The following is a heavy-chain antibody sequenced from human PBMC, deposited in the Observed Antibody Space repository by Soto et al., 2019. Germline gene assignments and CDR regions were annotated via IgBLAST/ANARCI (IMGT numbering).Heavy chain of an antibody. CDR1: GCPISSYY. D-gene: IGHD1-26*01. J-gene: IGHJ4*02. CDR2: NYYSGST. V-gene: IGHV4-59*01. CDR3: ARGPADGWELPTPYYFDY. Sequence: NPSETLYLTFTVSGCPISSYYWSWIRQPPGKGLEWIGYNYYSGSTNYNPSLKSPVTISVDTSKNQFSLKLSSVTAADTAVYYCARGPADGWELPTPYYFDYWGQGTLVTVSS.